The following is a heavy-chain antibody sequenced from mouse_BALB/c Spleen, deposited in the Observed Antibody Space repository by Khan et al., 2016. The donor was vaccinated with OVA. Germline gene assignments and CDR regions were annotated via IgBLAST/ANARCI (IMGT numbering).Heavy chain of an antibody. Sequence: EVQLQESGPGLVKPSQSLSLTCTVTGYSITSDYAWNWIRQFPGNKLEWMGYISYSGSTNYNPALNSRISITRDTSKNQFFLQLNSVTTDDTATYYCARDGSRYNYAMDYWGQGTSVTVSS. CDR3: ARDGSRYNYAMDY. V-gene: IGHV3-2*02. J-gene: IGHJ4*01. D-gene: IGHD2-3*01. CDR2: ISYSGST. CDR1: GYSITSDYA.